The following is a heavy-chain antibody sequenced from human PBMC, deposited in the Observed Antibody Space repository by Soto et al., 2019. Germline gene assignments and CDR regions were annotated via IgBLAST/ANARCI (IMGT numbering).Heavy chain of an antibody. D-gene: IGHD3-3*01. CDR1: GFTVSSNH. CDR2: IYSGGST. Sequence: GGSLRLSCAASGFTVSSNHMSWVRQAPGKGLEWVSVIYSGGSTYYADSVKGRFTISRDNSKNTLYLQMNSLRAEDTAVYYCARDSYDFWSGYLYNWFDPWGQGTLVTVSS. CDR3: ARDSYDFWSGYLYNWFDP. J-gene: IGHJ5*02. V-gene: IGHV3-66*01.